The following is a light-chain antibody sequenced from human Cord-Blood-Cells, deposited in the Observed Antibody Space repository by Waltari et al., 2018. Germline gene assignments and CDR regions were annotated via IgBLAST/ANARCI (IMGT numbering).Light chain of an antibody. Sequence: EIVLTQSPATLSLSPGERATLSCRASQSVSSYLAWYQQKPGQAPRLLIYDASNSATGSPARFSGSGSGTDFTLTISSLEPEDFAVYYCQQRSNWPITFGPGTKVDIK. V-gene: IGKV3-11*01. CDR1: QSVSSY. CDR2: DAS. J-gene: IGKJ3*01. CDR3: QQRSNWPIT.